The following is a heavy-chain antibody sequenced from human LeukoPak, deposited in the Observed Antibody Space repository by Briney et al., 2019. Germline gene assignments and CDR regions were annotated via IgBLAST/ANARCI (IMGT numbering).Heavy chain of an antibody. V-gene: IGHV1-2*02. CDR1: GYTFTGYY. CDR2: INPNSGGT. J-gene: IGHJ4*02. CDR3: ARDQSGIAAAAVVS. D-gene: IGHD6-13*01. Sequence: ASVTVSCKASGYTFTGYYMHWVRQAPGQGLEWMGWINPNSGGTNYAQKFQGRVTMTRDTSISTAYMELSRPRSDDTAVYYCARDQSGIAAAAVVSWGQGTLVTVSS.